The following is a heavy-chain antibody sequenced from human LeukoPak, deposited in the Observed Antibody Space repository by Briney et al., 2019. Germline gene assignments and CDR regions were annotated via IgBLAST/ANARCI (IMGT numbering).Heavy chain of an antibody. CDR1: GGSISSSSYY. D-gene: IGHD4-17*01. V-gene: IGHV4-39*07. J-gene: IGHJ6*02. Sequence: PSETLSLTCTVSGGSISSSSYYWGWIRQPPGKGLEWIGSIYYSGSTYYNPSLKSRVTISVDTSKNQFSLKLSSVTAADTAVYYCAREIITVTTPYYNYGMDVWGQGTTVTVSS. CDR3: AREIITVTTPYYNYGMDV. CDR2: IYYSGST.